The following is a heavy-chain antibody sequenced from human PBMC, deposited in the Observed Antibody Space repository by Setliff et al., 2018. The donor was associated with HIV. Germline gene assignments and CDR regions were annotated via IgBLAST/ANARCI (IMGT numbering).Heavy chain of an antibody. CDR2: IYPGDSDT. J-gene: IGHJ3*02. Sequence: GESLKISCKGSGYSFPTYWIAWVRQMPGKGLEWMGVIYPGDSDTRYSPSFQGQVTISADKSISTAYLQWSSLKASDTAMYYCARHSNKGGSYQGEAFDIWGQGTMVTVSS. CDR1: GYSFPTYW. CDR3: ARHSNKGGSYQGEAFDI. V-gene: IGHV5-51*01. D-gene: IGHD1-26*01.